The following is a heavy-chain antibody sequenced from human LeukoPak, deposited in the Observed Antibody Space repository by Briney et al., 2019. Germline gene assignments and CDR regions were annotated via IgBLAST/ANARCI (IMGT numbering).Heavy chain of an antibody. J-gene: IGHJ4*02. CDR3: ATGWSGYFASLDY. CDR2: ISAYNGDT. Sequence: ASVKVSCKASGYSFASYGIHWVRQAPGQGLEWMGWISAYNGDTDYAQNLQGRVTMTTDTSTSTAYVELRSLRSDDTAMYYCATGWSGYFASLDYWGQGTLVTVAS. D-gene: IGHD3-3*01. V-gene: IGHV1-18*01. CDR1: GYSFASYG.